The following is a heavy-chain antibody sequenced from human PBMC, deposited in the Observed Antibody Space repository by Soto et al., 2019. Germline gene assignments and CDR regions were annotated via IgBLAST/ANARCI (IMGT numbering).Heavy chain of an antibody. CDR2: IYYSGST. D-gene: IGHD3-10*01. CDR1: GGSISSGDYY. J-gene: IGHJ6*02. V-gene: IGHV4-30-4*01. CDR3: AGESMVRGVIGYYYYGMDV. Sequence: SETLSLTCTVSGGSISSGDYYWSWIRQPPGKGLEWIGYIYYSGSTYYNPSLKSRVTISVDTSKNQFSLKLSSVTAADTAVYYCAGESMVRGVIGYYYYGMDVWGQGTTVTVSS.